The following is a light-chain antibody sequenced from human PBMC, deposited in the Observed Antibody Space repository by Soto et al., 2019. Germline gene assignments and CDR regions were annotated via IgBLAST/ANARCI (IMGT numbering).Light chain of an antibody. V-gene: IGLV1-47*01. J-gene: IGLJ1*01. CDR1: SSNIESNY. CDR2: RNN. CDR3: ATWDDSLSGPV. Sequence: STSGRPRQRVISPCSGPSSNIESNYVYWYQQLPGTAPKLLIYRNNQRPSGVPDRFSGSKSGTSASLAISGLRSEDEADYYCATWDDSLSGPVFGTGT.